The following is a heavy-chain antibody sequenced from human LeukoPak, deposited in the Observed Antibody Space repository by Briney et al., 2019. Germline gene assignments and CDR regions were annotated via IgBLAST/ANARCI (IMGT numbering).Heavy chain of an antibody. D-gene: IGHD5-18*01. CDR2: ISYDGSSK. J-gene: IGHJ3*02. V-gene: IGHV3-30*04. CDR1: GFTFSTYA. CDR3: ARARSSYGYGDAFDI. Sequence: GGSLRLSCAASGFTFSTYAMHWVRQAPGKGLEWVAVISYDGSSKYYADSVKGRFTISRDNSKHTLYLQMNSLRAEDTAVYYCARARSSYGYGDAFDIWGQGTMVTVSS.